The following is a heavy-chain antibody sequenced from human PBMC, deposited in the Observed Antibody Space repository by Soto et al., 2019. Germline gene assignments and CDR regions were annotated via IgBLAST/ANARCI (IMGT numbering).Heavy chain of an antibody. CDR2: VTGDGVTT. Sequence: GGALRVSCPASGLTFSNYPMRWVVQAPRKGLERDSTVTGDGVTTSYADSVKGRFTISRDNSKNTLYLQMSGLRSDDTAVYYCAKRLSYYFDSWGHGTLVTVSS. CDR1: GLTFSNYP. J-gene: IGHJ4*01. V-gene: IGHV3-23*01. D-gene: IGHD3-16*02. CDR3: AKRLSYYFDS.